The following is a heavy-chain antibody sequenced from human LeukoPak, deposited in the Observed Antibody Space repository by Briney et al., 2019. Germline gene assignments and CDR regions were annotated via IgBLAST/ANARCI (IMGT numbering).Heavy chain of an antibody. CDR2: IYYSGST. Sequence: PSETLSLTCTVSGGSISSSSYYWGWIRQPPGKGLEWIGSIYYSGSTYYNPPLKSRVTISVHTSKNQFSLKLSSVTAADTAVYYCARRGWIQPFQHWGQGTLVTVSS. V-gene: IGHV4-39*01. CDR1: GGSISSSSYY. J-gene: IGHJ1*01. D-gene: IGHD5-18*01. CDR3: ARRGWIQPFQH.